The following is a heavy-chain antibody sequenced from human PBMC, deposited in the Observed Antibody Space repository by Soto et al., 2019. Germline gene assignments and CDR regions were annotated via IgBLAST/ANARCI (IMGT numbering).Heavy chain of an antibody. D-gene: IGHD3-10*01. CDR2: ISYDGSNK. Sequence: PGGSLRLSCAASGFTFSSYCMHWVRQAPGKGLEWVAVISYDGSNKYYADSVKGRFTISRDNSKNTLYLQMNSLRVEDTAVYYCAKTVVFYYYYDMDVWGQGTTVTVSS. CDR3: AKTVVFYYYYDMDV. CDR1: GFTFSSYC. J-gene: IGHJ6*02. V-gene: IGHV3-30*18.